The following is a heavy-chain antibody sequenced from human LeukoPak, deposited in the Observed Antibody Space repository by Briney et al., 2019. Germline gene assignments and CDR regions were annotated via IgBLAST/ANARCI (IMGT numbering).Heavy chain of an antibody. V-gene: IGHV3-66*01. CDR1: GFTVSTNY. D-gene: IGHD3-10*02. CDR3: ARVFGEPI. Sequence: TGGSLRLSCAASGFTVSTNYMSWVRQAPGKGLEWVSVTYSGGSTYYADSVRGRFTISRDNSKNTLYLQMNSLRAEDTAVYYCARVFGEPIRGQGTMVTVSS. J-gene: IGHJ3*02. CDR2: TYSGGST.